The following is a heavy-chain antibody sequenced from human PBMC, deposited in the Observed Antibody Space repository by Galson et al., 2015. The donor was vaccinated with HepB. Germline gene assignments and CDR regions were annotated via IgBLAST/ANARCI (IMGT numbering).Heavy chain of an antibody. CDR3: ARGALDAVVGGTQNNWFGP. Sequence: SVKVSCKASGYTFTSYDINWVRQATGQGLEWMGWMNPNSGNTGYAQKFQGRVTMTRNTSISTAYMELSSLRSEDTAVYYCARGALDAVVGGTQNNWFGPWGQGTLVTVSS. CDR2: MNPNSGNT. CDR1: GYTFTSYD. V-gene: IGHV1-8*01. D-gene: IGHD2-15*01. J-gene: IGHJ5*02.